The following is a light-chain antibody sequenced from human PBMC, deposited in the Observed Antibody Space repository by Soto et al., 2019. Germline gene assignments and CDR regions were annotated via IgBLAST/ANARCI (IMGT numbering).Light chain of an antibody. CDR2: RND. Sequence: QSVLTQPSSVSGTPGQGVTISCSGSISNIGNNYVYWFQQLPGTAPKVLTNRNDQRPSGVPDPFSGSKSGTSAALAISGLRSEDEADYYCAAWDDTVRSDVFGTGPKLTVL. V-gene: IGLV1-47*01. CDR3: AAWDDTVRSDV. CDR1: ISNIGNNY. J-gene: IGLJ1*01.